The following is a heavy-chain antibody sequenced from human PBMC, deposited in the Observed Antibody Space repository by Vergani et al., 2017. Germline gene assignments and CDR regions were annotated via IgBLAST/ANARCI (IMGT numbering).Heavy chain of an antibody. Sequence: QVQLVQSGAEVKKPGASVKVSCKASGYTFTSYYMHWVRQAPGQGLEWMGIINPSGGSTSYAQKFQGRVTMTRDTSTSTVYMELSSLRSEDTAVYYCARDTRGGDYYYYYYMDVWGKGTTVTVSS. CDR2: INPSGGST. J-gene: IGHJ6*03. CDR3: ARDTRGGDYYYYYYMDV. D-gene: IGHD1-26*01. CDR1: GYTFTSYY. V-gene: IGHV1-46*01.